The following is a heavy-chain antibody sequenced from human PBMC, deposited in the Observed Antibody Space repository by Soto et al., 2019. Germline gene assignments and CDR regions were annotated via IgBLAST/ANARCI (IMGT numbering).Heavy chain of an antibody. D-gene: IGHD6-13*01. Sequence: QVQLVQYGTEVKKPGASVKISCKESGYTFTSKWMHWVRRAPGQGLEWMGVINPSGTITKYAPKLQGRVTMTSDPSTGTMYMDLSSVTSEDTAVYYCARDHSVASSGAWWLDPWGQGTLVTVSS. V-gene: IGHV1-46*01. CDR2: INPSGTIT. CDR3: ARDHSVASSGAWWLDP. J-gene: IGHJ5*02. CDR1: GYTFTSKW.